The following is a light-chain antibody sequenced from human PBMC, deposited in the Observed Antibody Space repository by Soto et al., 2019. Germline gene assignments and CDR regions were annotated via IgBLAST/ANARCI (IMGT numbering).Light chain of an antibody. CDR1: SSDVGKYDR. CDR3: SLYTSASRYV. CDR2: EVT. V-gene: IGLV2-18*01. J-gene: IGLJ1*01. Sequence: QSALTQPPSVSGSPGQSVTISCTGTSSDVGKYDRVSWYQQPPGTAPRLIMYEVTNRPSGVPARFSGSKSGNTASLTISGLQAEDEADYFCSLYTSASRYVFGAGTKLTVL.